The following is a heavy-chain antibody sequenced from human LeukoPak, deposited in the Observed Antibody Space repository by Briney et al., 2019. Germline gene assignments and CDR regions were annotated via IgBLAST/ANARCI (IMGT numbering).Heavy chain of an antibody. CDR1: GGSISSGDYY. J-gene: IGHJ5*02. Sequence: PSETLSLTCTVSGGSISSGDYYWSWIRQPPGKGLEWIGRISTSGDTNYNPSLKSRVTMSVDTSKNQISLRLSSVTAADTAVYYCARARELNWFDPWGQGTPVTVSS. CDR3: ARARELNWFDP. CDR2: ISTSGDT. V-gene: IGHV4-61*02. D-gene: IGHD5-24*01.